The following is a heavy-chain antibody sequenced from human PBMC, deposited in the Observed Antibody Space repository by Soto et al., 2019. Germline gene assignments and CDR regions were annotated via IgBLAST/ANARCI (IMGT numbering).Heavy chain of an antibody. V-gene: IGHV3-33*01. Sequence: GGSLRLSCAASGFTFSSYGMHWFRQAPGKGLEWVAVIWYDGSNKYYADSVKGRFTISRDNSKNTLYLQMNSLRAEDTAVYYCAGIAVAGPDDLYYGMDVWGQGTTVTVSS. CDR1: GFTFSSYG. D-gene: IGHD6-19*01. CDR2: IWYDGSNK. CDR3: AGIAVAGPDDLYYGMDV. J-gene: IGHJ6*02.